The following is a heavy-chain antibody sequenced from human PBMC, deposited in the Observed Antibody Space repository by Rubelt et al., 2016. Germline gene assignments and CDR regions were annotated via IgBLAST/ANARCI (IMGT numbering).Heavy chain of an antibody. J-gene: IGHJ6*02. Sequence: SWVRQVPGKGLEWVGRIKSKSDGGTTDYAAPVNGRFTISRDDSKNTLYLQMNSLKAEDTAVYYCASAQLGDYYYGMDVWGQGTTVTVSS. CDR3: ASAQLGDYYYGMDV. D-gene: IGHD6-6*01. V-gene: IGHV3-15*01. CDR2: IKSKSDGGTT.